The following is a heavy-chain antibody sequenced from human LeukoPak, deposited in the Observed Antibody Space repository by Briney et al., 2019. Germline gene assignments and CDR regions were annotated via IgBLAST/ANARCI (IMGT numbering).Heavy chain of an antibody. CDR2: ISGSGGST. D-gene: IGHD3-16*02. CDR1: GFTFSSYA. Sequence: PGGSLRLSCAASGFTFSSYAMSWVRQAPGKGREWVSAISGSGGSTYYADSVKGRFTISRDNSKNTLYLQMNSLRAEDTAVYYCAKGDGVTFGGVIVTTNFDYWGQGTLVTVSS. CDR3: AKGDGVTFGGVIVTTNFDY. J-gene: IGHJ4*02. V-gene: IGHV3-23*01.